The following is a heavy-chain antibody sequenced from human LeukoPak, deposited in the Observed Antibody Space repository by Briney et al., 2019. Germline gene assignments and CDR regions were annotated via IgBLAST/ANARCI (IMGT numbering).Heavy chain of an antibody. CDR2: VDPEDGET. CDR3: ATVPPPLSTVTTRPIDY. J-gene: IGHJ4*02. CDR1: GYTFTDYY. D-gene: IGHD4-11*01. Sequence: ASVKVSCKVSGYTFTDYYMHWVQQAPGKGLEWMGLVDPEDGETIFAEKFQGRVTITADTSTDTAYMELSSLTSEDTAVYYCATVPPPLSTVTTRPIDYWGQGTLVTVSS. V-gene: IGHV1-69-2*01.